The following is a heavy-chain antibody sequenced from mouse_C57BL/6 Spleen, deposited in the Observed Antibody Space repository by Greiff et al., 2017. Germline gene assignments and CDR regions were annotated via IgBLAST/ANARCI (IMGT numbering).Heavy chain of an antibody. V-gene: IGHV1-80*01. Sequence: QVQLQQSGAELVKPGASVKISCKASGYAFSSYWMNWVKQRPGKGLEWIGQIYPGDGDTNYNGKFKGKATLTADKSSSTAYMQLSRLTSEDSAVYFCARSPYGSRGAWFAYWGQGTLVTVSA. D-gene: IGHD1-1*01. J-gene: IGHJ3*01. CDR1: GYAFSSYW. CDR2: IYPGDGDT. CDR3: ARSPYGSRGAWFAY.